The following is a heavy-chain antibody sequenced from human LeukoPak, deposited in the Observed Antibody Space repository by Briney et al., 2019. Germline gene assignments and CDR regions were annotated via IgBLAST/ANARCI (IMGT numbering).Heavy chain of an antibody. V-gene: IGHV1-69*13. CDR2: IIIIFRTD. D-gene: IGHD6-19*01. CDR3: SRDGLDHNWCDL. Sequence: VKLSCKSAGCTFNSYAINWVRHAHAQGLEWMGGIIIIFRTDNYYHKFPGRGPITADESTTTAYMELRSLRPADADVYYCSRDGLDHNWCDLWGQGTLVAVSS. J-gene: IGHJ5*02. CDR1: GCTFNSYA.